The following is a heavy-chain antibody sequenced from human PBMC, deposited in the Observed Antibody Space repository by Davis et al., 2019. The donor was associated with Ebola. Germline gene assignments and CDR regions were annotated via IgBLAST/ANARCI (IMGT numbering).Heavy chain of an antibody. Sequence: AASVKVSCKASGYTFTSYDINWVRQAPGQGLEWMGWMNPNSGNTGYAQKFQGRVTMTRNTSISTAYMELSSLSSEDTAVYYCARGGSTIFGVARYNWFDPWGQGTLVTVSS. D-gene: IGHD3-3*01. V-gene: IGHV1-8*01. CDR1: GYTFTSYD. J-gene: IGHJ5*02. CDR2: MNPNSGNT. CDR3: ARGGSTIFGVARYNWFDP.